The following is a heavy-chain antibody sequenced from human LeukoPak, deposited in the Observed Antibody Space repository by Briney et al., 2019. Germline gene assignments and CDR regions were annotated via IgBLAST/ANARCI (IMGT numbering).Heavy chain of an antibody. J-gene: IGHJ5*02. CDR1: GFTFSSYA. D-gene: IGHD1-1*01. CDR2: ISYDGSNK. CDR3: ARDQLERKGDNWFDP. Sequence: GGSLRLSCAASGFTFSSYAMHWVRQAPGKGLEWVAVISYDGSNKYYADSVKGRFTISRDNAKNSLYLQMDSLRAEDTAVYYCARDQLERKGDNWFDPWGQGTLVTVSS. V-gene: IGHV3-30-3*01.